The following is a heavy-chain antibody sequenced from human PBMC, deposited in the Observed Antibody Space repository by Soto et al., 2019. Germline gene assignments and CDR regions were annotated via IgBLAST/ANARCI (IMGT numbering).Heavy chain of an antibody. CDR3: VKDDGGYTSTAPH. V-gene: IGHV3-23*01. CDR2: ISGSGDRT. CDR1: GITISNYP. J-gene: IGHJ4*02. Sequence: EVQLLESGGGLVQPGGSLRLSCAASGITISNYPMSWVRQAPGKGLDWVSGISGSGDRTYYAASAKGRFTISKDISRNSLSLQLDRLGVQDTAVYFCVKDDGGYTSTAPHWGQGTLVTVSS. D-gene: IGHD3-22*01.